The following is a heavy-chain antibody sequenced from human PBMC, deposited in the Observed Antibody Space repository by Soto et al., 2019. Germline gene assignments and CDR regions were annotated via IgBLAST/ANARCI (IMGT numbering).Heavy chain of an antibody. V-gene: IGHV3-23*01. CDR3: AKARTSLRFLEWLFDY. Sequence: EVQLLESGGGLVQPGGSLRLSCAASGFTFSSYAMSWVRQAPGKGLEWVSAISGSGGSTYYADSVKGRFTISRDNSKNTLYLQMNSLGAEDTAVYYCAKARTSLRFLEWLFDYWGQGTLVTVSS. D-gene: IGHD3-3*01. J-gene: IGHJ4*02. CDR2: ISGSGGST. CDR1: GFTFSSYA.